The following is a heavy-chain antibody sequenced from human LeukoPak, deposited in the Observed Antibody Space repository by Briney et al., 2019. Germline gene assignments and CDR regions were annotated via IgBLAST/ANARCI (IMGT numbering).Heavy chain of an antibody. CDR2: ISGSGRRT. J-gene: IGHJ4*02. CDR3: AKDKEATTVTTPYFDC. CDR1: GFTFSSFA. V-gene: IGHV3-23*01. D-gene: IGHD4-11*01. Sequence: PGGSLRLPCAASGFTFSSFAMTWARHAPGEGREWVSAISGSGRRTFYADSVKGRFTSSRDNSKNTLYLQMNSLTAEDTAMYYCAKDKEATTVTTPYFDCWGQGALVTVSS.